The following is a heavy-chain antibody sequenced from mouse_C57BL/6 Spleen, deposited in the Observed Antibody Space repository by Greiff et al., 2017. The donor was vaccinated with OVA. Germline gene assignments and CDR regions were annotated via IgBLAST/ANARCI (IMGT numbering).Heavy chain of an antibody. D-gene: IGHD1-1*02. CDR3: ERTLWSFYARDY. Sequence: VQLQQSGPELVKPGASVKISCKASGYTFTDYYMNWVKQSHGKSLEWIGDINPNNGGTSYNQKFKGKATLTVDKSSSTAYMELRSLTSEDSAVYYCERTLWSFYARDYWGQGTSVTVSS. CDR2: INPNNGGT. J-gene: IGHJ4*01. CDR1: GYTFTDYY. V-gene: IGHV1-26*01.